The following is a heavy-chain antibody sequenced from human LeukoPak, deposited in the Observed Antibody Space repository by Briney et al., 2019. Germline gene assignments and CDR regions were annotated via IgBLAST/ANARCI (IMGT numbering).Heavy chain of an antibody. V-gene: IGHV3-48*01. CDR2: ISSSSSTK. CDR1: GFTFSSYS. Sequence: GGSLRLSCAASGFTFSSYSMNWVRQAPGKGLEWVSYISSSSSTKYYADSVKSRFTISRDNAKNSLYLQMNSLRAEDTAVYYCARVYRITIFGVVVRVGAGAFDIWGQGTMVTVSS. CDR3: ARVYRITIFGVVVRVGAGAFDI. D-gene: IGHD3-3*01. J-gene: IGHJ3*02.